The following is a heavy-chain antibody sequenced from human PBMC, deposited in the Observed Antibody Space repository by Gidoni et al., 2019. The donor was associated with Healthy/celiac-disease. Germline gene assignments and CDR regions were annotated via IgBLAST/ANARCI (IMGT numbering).Heavy chain of an antibody. V-gene: IGHV3-21*01. CDR2: ISSSSSYI. CDR3: ARDGDCTNGVCYTYYYYYGMDV. J-gene: IGHJ6*02. D-gene: IGHD2-8*01. CDR1: GFTFSSYS. Sequence: EVQLVESGGGLVKPGGSLRLSCAASGFTFSSYSMNWVRQAPGKGLEWVSSISSSSSYIYYADSVKGRFTISRDNAKNSLYLQMNSLRAEDTAVYYCARDGDCTNGVCYTYYYYYGMDVWGQGTTVTVSS.